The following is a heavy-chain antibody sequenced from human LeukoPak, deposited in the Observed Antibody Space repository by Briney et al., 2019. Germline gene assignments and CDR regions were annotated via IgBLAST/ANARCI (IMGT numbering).Heavy chain of an antibody. Sequence: EASVKVSCKASGYTFTGYYMHWVRQAPGQGLEWMGWINPNSGGTNYAQKFQGRVTMTRDTSISTAYMELSSLRSEDTAVYYCARVAPSTEPQYCSGGSCYRYYYYMDVWGKGTTVTVSS. CDR1: GYTFTGYY. D-gene: IGHD2-15*01. CDR2: INPNSGGT. CDR3: ARVAPSTEPQYCSGGSCYRYYYYMDV. V-gene: IGHV1-2*02. J-gene: IGHJ6*03.